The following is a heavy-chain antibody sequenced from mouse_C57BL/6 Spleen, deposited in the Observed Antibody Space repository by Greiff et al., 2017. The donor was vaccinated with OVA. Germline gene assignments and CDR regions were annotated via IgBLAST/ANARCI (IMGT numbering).Heavy chain of an antibody. J-gene: IGHJ3*01. Sequence: VQLQQSGAELVRPGASVTLSCKASGYTFTDYEMHWVKQTPVHGLEWIGAIDPETGGTAYNQKFKGKAILTADKSSSTAYMELRSLTSEDSAVYYCTGVYGSSPGRFAYWGQGTLVTVSA. CDR1: GYTFTDYE. D-gene: IGHD1-1*01. CDR2: IDPETGGT. V-gene: IGHV1-15*01. CDR3: TGVYGSSPGRFAY.